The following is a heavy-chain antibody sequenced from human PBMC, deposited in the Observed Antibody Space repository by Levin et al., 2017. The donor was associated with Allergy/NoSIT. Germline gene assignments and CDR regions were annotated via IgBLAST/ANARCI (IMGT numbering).Heavy chain of an antibody. CDR1: GGTFSSYT. CDR3: ARLHCSGGSCTSYYYYYGMDG. D-gene: IGHD2-15*01. J-gene: IGHJ6*02. Sequence: GASVKVSCKASGGTFSSYTISWVRQAPGQGLEWMGRIIPILGIANYAQKFQGRVTITADKSTSTAYMELSSLRSEDTAVYYCARLHCSGGSCTSYYYYYGMDGWGQGTTVTVSS. V-gene: IGHV1-69*02. CDR2: IIPILGIA.